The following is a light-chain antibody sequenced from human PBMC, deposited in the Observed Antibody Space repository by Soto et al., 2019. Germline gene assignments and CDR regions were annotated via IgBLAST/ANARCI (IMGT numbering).Light chain of an antibody. Sequence: QSALTQPASVSGSPGQSITISCTGTSSDIGSYNRVSWYQQPPGTAPKLIIYEVNNRPSGVPDRFSGSKSGNTASLTISGLQAEDEADYYCNSFTTSCTYVFGTGTKLTVL. V-gene: IGLV2-18*02. CDR2: EVN. CDR1: SSDIGSYNR. CDR3: NSFTTSCTYV. J-gene: IGLJ1*01.